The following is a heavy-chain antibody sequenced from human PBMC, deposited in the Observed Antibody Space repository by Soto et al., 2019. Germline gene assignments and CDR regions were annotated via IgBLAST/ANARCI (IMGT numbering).Heavy chain of an antibody. D-gene: IGHD6-25*01. J-gene: IGHJ6*02. CDR1: GFTFSSYA. CDR3: ANGFYYSMDV. CDR2: ISGSGGST. V-gene: IGHV3-23*01. Sequence: EVQLLESGGGLVQPGGSLRLSCAASGFTFSSYAMSWVRQAPGKGLEWVSAISGSGGSTYYEDSVKGRFTISRAISKHTLYLQMNGVRAGDTAVYYCANGFYYSMDVLGQGTTVTLSS.